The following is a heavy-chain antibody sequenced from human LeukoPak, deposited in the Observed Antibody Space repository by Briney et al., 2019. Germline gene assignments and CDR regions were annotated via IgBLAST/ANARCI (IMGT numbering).Heavy chain of an antibody. CDR1: GYTFTSYG. D-gene: IGHD2-2*01. V-gene: IGHV1-18*01. CDR3: ASGQIVVVPAAMGRDYYYGMDV. Sequence: ASVTVSCKASGYTFTSYGISWVRQAPGQGLEWMGWISAYNGNTNYAQKLQGRVTMTTDTSTSTAYMELRSLRSDDTAVYYCASGQIVVVPAAMGRDYYYGMDVWGQGTTVTVSS. CDR2: ISAYNGNT. J-gene: IGHJ6*02.